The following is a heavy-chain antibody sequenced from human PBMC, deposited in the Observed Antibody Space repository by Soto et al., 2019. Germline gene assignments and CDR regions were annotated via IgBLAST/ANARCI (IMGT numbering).Heavy chain of an antibody. Sequence: PGGSLRLSCTASGVTFSSYAMSWVRQAPGKGLEWVSVISGSGGNTYYADSVKGRFTISRDNSKNTLYLQMNSLRAEDTAVYYCARDSDQNRYCSGGSCYSPAHSGMDVWGQGTTVTVSS. J-gene: IGHJ6*02. CDR3: ARDSDQNRYCSGGSCYSPAHSGMDV. V-gene: IGHV3-23*01. D-gene: IGHD2-15*01. CDR2: ISGSGGNT. CDR1: GVTFSSYA.